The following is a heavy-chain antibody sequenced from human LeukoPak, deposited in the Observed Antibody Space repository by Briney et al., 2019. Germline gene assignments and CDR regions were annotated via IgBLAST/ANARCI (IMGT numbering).Heavy chain of an antibody. CDR2: ISAYNGNT. V-gene: IGHV1-18*01. CDR1: GYTFTSYG. Sequence: GASVEVSCKASGYTFTSYGISWVRQAPGQGLEWMGWISAYNGNTNYAQKLQGRVTMTTDTSTSTAYMELRSLRSDDTAVYYCATGGQQLETYYFDYWGQGTLVTVSS. CDR3: ATGGQQLETYYFDY. J-gene: IGHJ4*02. D-gene: IGHD6-13*01.